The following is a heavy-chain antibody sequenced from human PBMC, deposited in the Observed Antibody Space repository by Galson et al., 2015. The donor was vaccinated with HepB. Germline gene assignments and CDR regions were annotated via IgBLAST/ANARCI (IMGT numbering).Heavy chain of an antibody. J-gene: IGHJ4*02. D-gene: IGHD3-22*01. Sequence: SLRLSCAASEFTVSSNYMSWVRQAPGKGLEWVSIIYSGTSTYNADSVRGRFTISRHNFKNTLYLQMNSLRAEDTAVYYCARGPRYYYDSSGPGYFDYWGQGTLVTVSS. V-gene: IGHV3-53*04. CDR2: IYSGTST. CDR3: ARGPRYYYDSSGPGYFDY. CDR1: EFTVSSNY.